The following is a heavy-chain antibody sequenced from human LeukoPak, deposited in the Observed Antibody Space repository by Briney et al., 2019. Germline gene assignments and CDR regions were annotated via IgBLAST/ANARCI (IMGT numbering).Heavy chain of an antibody. CDR3: ARTAVRGWPAKANYFDY. D-gene: IGHD6-19*01. V-gene: IGHV3-7*02. J-gene: IGHJ4*02. CDR1: GFTFSSYW. CDR2: IKQDGSEK. Sequence: GGSLRLSCAASGFTFSSYWMTWVRQAPGKGLDWVANIKQDGSEKYYVDSVKGRFTISRDNAKNSLYLQMNSLRAEDTAVYYCARTAVRGWPAKANYFDYWGQGTLVTVSS.